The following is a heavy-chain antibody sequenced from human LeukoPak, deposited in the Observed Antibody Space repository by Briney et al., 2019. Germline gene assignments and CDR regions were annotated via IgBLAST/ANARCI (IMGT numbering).Heavy chain of an antibody. D-gene: IGHD3-22*01. CDR3: AKDCSPYYDSSGYQDAFDI. CDR1: GFTFSSYA. V-gene: IGHV3-23*01. J-gene: IGHJ3*02. CDR2: ISGSGGST. Sequence: GGSLRLSCAASGFTFSSYAMSWVRQAPGKGLEWASAISGSGGSTYYADSVKGRFTISRDNSKNTLYLQMNSLRAEDTAVYYCAKDCSPYYDSSGYQDAFDIWGQGTMVTVSS.